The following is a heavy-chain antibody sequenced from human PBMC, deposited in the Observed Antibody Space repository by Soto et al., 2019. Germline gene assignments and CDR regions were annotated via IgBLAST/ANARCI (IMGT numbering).Heavy chain of an antibody. CDR2: VFHTGGT. CDR3: ARVFSSGSGWMYYFDF. CDR1: SDSIAGENW. Sequence: QVQLQESGPGLVKPSETLSLTCTVSSDSIAGENWWSWVRQPPGLGLEWIGEVFHTGGTNYNPSPKSQDTMEVDKSKNQFSLKLNSATAADTAVYYCARVFSSGSGWMYYFDFWGQGTLVSVSS. D-gene: IGHD6-19*01. J-gene: IGHJ4*02. V-gene: IGHV4-4*02.